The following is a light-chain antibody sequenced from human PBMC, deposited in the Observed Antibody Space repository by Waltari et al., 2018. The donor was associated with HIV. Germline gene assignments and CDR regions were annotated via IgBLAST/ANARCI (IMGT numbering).Light chain of an antibody. CDR2: EVS. CDR1: SSDVGSYNL. J-gene: IGLJ2*01. CDR3: CSYAGSSTLV. Sequence: QSALTQPASVSGSPGQSITISCTGTSSDVGSYNLVSWYQQHPGKAPKLMIYEVSKRPSGVSKRFSGSKSGSTASLTISGLQAEDEADYYCCSYAGSSTLVFGGGTKLTVL. V-gene: IGLV2-23*02.